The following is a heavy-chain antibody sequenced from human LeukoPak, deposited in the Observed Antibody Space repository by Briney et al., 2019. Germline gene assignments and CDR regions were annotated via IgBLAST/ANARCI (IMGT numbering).Heavy chain of an antibody. CDR2: ISSSGAYI. CDR3: ARGVQSTAANY. J-gene: IGHJ4*02. V-gene: IGHV3-21*01. Sequence: AGGSLRLSCAASGFTFSSYAMSWVRQAPGKGLEWVSTISSSGAYINYADSVKGRFTISRDNAKNTLYLQMNSLRAEDTAVYYCARGVQSTAANYWGQGTLVTVSS. D-gene: IGHD1-1*01. CDR1: GFTFSSYA.